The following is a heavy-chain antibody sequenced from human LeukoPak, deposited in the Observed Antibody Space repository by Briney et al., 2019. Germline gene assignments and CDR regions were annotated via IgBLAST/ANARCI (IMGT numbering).Heavy chain of an antibody. J-gene: IGHJ5*02. D-gene: IGHD1-20*01. V-gene: IGHV4-34*01. CDR3: ARALGVYNWNLNWFDP. Sequence: PSETLSLTCAVYGGSFSGYYWSWIRQPPGKGLEWIGEINHSGSTNYNPSLKSRVTISVGTSKNQFSLRLSSVTAADTAVYYCARALGVYNWNLNWFDPWGQGTLVTVSS. CDR1: GGSFSGYY. CDR2: INHSGST.